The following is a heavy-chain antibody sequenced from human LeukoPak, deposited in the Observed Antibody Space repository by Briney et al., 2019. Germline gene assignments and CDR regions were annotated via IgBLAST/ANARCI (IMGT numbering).Heavy chain of an antibody. V-gene: IGHV3-30*04. CDR2: ISKDGSMK. CDR3: AGESFDF. CDR1: GFCFSNYA. Sequence: PGRSLRLSCAASGFCFSNYAMDWVRQAPGKGLEWVAVISKDGSMKYYSDSVKGRFTVSRDNSIHTLYLEMNSLKTEDTAVYYCAGESFDFWSQGTMVTVSS. J-gene: IGHJ3*01.